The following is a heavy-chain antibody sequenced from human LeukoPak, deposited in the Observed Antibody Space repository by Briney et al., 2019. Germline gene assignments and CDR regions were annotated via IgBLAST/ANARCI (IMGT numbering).Heavy chain of an antibody. D-gene: IGHD2-21*02. Sequence: GGSLRLSCAASGFIFRNYGMHWVRQAPGKGLEWVAVISYDGSNKYYADSVKGRFTISRDNSKNTLYLQMNSLRAEDTAVYYCAREHLDCGGDCFYFDYWGQGTLVTVSS. CDR3: AREHLDCGGDCFYFDY. CDR1: GFIFRNYG. CDR2: ISYDGSNK. V-gene: IGHV3-30*03. J-gene: IGHJ4*02.